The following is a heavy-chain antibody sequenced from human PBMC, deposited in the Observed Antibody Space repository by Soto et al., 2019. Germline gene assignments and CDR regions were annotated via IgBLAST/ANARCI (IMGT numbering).Heavy chain of an antibody. CDR3: ARRIAVAGDIDY. Sequence: PSETLSLTCTVSGGSISSSSYYWGWIRQPSGKGLEWIGSIYYSGSTYYNPSLKSRVTISVDTSKNQFSLKLSSVTTADKAVYYCARRIAVAGDIDYWGQGTLVTVSS. V-gene: IGHV4-39*01. CDR2: IYYSGST. CDR1: GGSISSSSYY. D-gene: IGHD6-19*01. J-gene: IGHJ4*02.